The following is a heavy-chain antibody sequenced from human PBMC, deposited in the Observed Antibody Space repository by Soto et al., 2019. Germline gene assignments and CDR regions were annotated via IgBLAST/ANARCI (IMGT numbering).Heavy chain of an antibody. CDR3: ARGGGDYDYAVDV. D-gene: IGHD4-17*01. CDR2: IRHSGST. CDR1: GGSFY. J-gene: IGHJ6*02. Sequence: QVQLQQWGAGLLKPSETLSLNCAVYGGSFYWTWIRQPPGKGLEWIGEIRHSGSTNYNPSLKSPVSISIDRSKSQVSLTVYSVTAADTAVYYCARGGGDYDYAVDVWGQGTTVTVSS. V-gene: IGHV4-34*01.